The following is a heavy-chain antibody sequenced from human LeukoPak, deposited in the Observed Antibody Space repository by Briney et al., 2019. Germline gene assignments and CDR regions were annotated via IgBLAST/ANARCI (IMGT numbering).Heavy chain of an antibody. CDR2: INPNSGGT. CDR3: ARDSVRITMVRGVLGYFDY. V-gene: IGHV1-2*02. D-gene: IGHD3-10*01. Sequence: ASVKVSCKASGGTFSSYAISWVRQAPGQGLEWMGWINPNSGGTNYAQKFQGRVTMTRDTSISTAYMELSRLRSDDTAVYYCARDSVRITMVRGVLGYFDYWGQGTLVTVSS. J-gene: IGHJ4*02. CDR1: GGTFSSYA.